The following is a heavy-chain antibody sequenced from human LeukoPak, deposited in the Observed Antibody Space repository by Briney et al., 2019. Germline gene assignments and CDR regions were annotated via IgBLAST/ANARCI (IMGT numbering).Heavy chain of an antibody. CDR3: ARSSGVRGALSYYYYYYMDV. J-gene: IGHJ6*03. CDR1: GYTFTSYD. Sequence: ASVKVSCKASGYTFTSYDINWVRQATGQGLEWMGWMNPNSGNTGYAQKFQGRVTMTRNTSISTAYMELSSLRSEGTAVYYCARSSGVRGALSYYYYYYMDVWGKGTTVTISS. D-gene: IGHD3-10*01. CDR2: MNPNSGNT. V-gene: IGHV1-8*01.